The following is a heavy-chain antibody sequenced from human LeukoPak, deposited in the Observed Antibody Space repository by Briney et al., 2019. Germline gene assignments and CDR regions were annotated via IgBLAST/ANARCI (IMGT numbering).Heavy chain of an antibody. V-gene: IGHV3-74*01. CDR2: INSDGSRT. CDR3: AGGFGFDY. CDR1: GFTFSSYA. J-gene: IGHJ4*02. D-gene: IGHD3-10*01. Sequence: PGRSLRLSCAASGFTFSSYAMHWVRQAPGKGLVWVSRINSDGSRTNNADSVKGRFTISRDNAKKTLYLQMNSLRAEDTAVYYCAGGFGFDYWGQGTLVTVSS.